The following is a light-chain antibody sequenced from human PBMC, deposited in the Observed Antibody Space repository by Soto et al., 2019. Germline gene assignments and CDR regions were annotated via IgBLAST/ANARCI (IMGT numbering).Light chain of an antibody. CDR1: QGISND. J-gene: IGKJ4*01. V-gene: IGKV1-27*01. CDR2: AAS. CDR3: QKYNSAPRT. Sequence: DVQMTQAPSSLSASVGDRVTITCRASQGISNDLAWYQQNPGKVPKLLIYAASILQSGVPSRFSGSESGTDFTLTISSLQPEVVATYYCQKYNSAPRTFGGGTKVEIK.